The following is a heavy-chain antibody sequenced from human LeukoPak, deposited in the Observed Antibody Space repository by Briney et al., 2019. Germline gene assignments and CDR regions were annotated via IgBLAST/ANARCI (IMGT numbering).Heavy chain of an antibody. V-gene: IGHV1-69*13. CDR1: RGTSSSYA. D-gene: IGHD6-13*01. Sequence: SVKVSCKASRGTSSSYAISWVRQAPGQRLQWMGGIIPIFGTANYAQKFQGRVTMTADESTSTAYMELSSRRSEDTAVYYCARSGAAAGTGPHALDIRGQGTMVTVSS. J-gene: IGHJ3*02. CDR3: ARSGAAAGTGPHALDI. CDR2: IIPIFGTA.